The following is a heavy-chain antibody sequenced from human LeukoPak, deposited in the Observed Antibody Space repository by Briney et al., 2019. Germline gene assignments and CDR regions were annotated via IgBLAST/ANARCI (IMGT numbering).Heavy chain of an antibody. J-gene: IGHJ4*02. V-gene: IGHV3-21*01. CDR3: ARDPDSSGWYDY. CDR2: INNSSSYI. D-gene: IGHD6-19*01. CDR1: GFTFSIYS. Sequence: GGSLRLSCVASGFTFSIYSMNWLRQPPGKGLEWFSSINNSSSYIYYADSVKGLFTISRDNGKNSLYLQMNSLRAEDTAVYYCARDPDSSGWYDYWGQGTLVTVSS.